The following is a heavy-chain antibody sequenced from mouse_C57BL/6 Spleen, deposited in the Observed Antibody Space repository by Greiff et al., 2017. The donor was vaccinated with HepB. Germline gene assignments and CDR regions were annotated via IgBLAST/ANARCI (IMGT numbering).Heavy chain of an antibody. CDR2: LFPGSGTT. J-gene: IGHJ1*03. D-gene: IGHD1-1*01. CDR1: GYTFTDFY. CDR3: ARDYYGSSYGGYLDV. Sequence: QVQLQQSGPELVQPGASVKISCTASGYTFTDFYINWVTPRPGQGLEWIGWLFPGSGTTYYNEKFKGKATLTVDKSSSTAYMLLSSLTSEDSAVYCGARDYYGSSYGGYLDVWGTGTTVTVSS. V-gene: IGHV1-75*01.